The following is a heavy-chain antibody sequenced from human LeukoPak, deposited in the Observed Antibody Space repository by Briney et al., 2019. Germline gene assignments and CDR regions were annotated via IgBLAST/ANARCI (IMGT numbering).Heavy chain of an antibody. CDR1: GFTFSTYW. V-gene: IGHV3-7*01. CDR3: ARNQEGGAGSCYFDS. Sequence: PGGSLRLSCAASGFTFSTYWMSWVRQAPGKGLEWVANIKEDGSEKYYVDSVKGRFIVSRDNAKNSLSLQMNGLRVEDTAVYYCARNQEGGAGSCYFDSWGQGTLVTVSS. J-gene: IGHJ4*02. CDR2: IKEDGSEK. D-gene: IGHD2-15*01.